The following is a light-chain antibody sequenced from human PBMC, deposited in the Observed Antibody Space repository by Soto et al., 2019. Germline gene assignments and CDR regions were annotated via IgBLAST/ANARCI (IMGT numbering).Light chain of an antibody. J-gene: IGKJ1*01. Sequence: EIVLTQSPGTLSPSPGERATLSCRASQSVRDSHLAWYQQKPGQAPSLLIYETSSRATGIPDRFRGSGSGTEFALTITRVEPEDVAMYFCQQYGSSPGTFGRGTKVDIK. V-gene: IGKV3-20*01. CDR1: QSVRDSH. CDR2: ETS. CDR3: QQYGSSPGT.